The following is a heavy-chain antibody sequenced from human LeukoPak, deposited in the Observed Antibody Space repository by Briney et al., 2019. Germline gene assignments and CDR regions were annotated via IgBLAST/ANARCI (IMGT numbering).Heavy chain of an antibody. CDR3: ARGVTIFGVDDGDY. D-gene: IGHD3-3*01. V-gene: IGHV3-48*04. CDR2: IISSSSTI. J-gene: IGHJ4*02. CDR1: GFTFSSYG. Sequence: GSLRLSCAASGFTFSSYGMNWVRQAPGKGLEWVSYIISSSSTIYYADSVKGRFTTSRDNAKNSLYLQMNSLRAENTAVYYSARGVTIFGVDDGDYWGQGTLVTVSS.